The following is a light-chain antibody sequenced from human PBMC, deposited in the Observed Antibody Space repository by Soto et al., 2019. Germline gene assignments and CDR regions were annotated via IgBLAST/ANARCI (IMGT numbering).Light chain of an antibody. J-gene: IGKJ1*01. CDR1: QSVSSSY. V-gene: IGKV3-20*01. Sequence: EIVLTQSPGTLSLSPGERATLSCRASQSVSSSYLAWYQQKPGQAPRLLIYGASSRATGIPDRFSGSGSGTDFPLTISRLEAEDFAVYYCQQYCSSPWTFGQGTKVEIK. CDR2: GAS. CDR3: QQYCSSPWT.